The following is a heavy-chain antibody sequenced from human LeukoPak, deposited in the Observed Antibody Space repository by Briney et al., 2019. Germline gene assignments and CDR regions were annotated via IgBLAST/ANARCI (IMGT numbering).Heavy chain of an antibody. CDR2: IFYSGST. Sequence: PSETLSVTCTLSGGSVSGGSYYRSWVRQPPGRGLEWIGYIFYSGSTNYHTSLKSRVTTPVDTSKNQFSLKLSSVTAADTAVYYCARLVVVVPAAIYWFDPWGRGTLVTVSS. CDR3: ARLVVVVPAAIYWFDP. CDR1: GGSVSGGSYY. J-gene: IGHJ5*02. V-gene: IGHV4-61*01. D-gene: IGHD2-2*02.